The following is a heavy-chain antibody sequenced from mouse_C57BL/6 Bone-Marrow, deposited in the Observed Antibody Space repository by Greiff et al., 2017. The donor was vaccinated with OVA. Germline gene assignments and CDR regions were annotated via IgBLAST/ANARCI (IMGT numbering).Heavy chain of an antibody. CDR1: GYTFTSYG. CDR2: IYPRSGNT. V-gene: IGHV1-81*01. J-gene: IGHJ2*01. CDR3: GGASAQARFDY. D-gene: IGHD3-2*02. Sequence: QVQLQQSGAELARPGASVKLSCKASGYTFTSYGISWVKQRTGQGLEWIGEIYPRSGNTYYNEKFQGTATLTADKSSSTAYMELRSLTSEDAAVYFCGGASAQARFDYWGQGTTLTVSS.